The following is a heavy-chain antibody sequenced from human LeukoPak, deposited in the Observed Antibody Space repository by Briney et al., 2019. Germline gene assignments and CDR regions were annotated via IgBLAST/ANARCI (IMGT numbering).Heavy chain of an antibody. D-gene: IGHD2-2*01. J-gene: IGHJ4*02. CDR3: ASLLGYCSSTSCYDY. CDR2: IYTSGST. CDR1: GGSISSYY. V-gene: IGHV4-4*08. Sequence: SETLSLTCTVSGGSISSYYWSWIRQPPGKGLEWIGRIYTSGSTNYNPSLKSRVTISVDTSKNQFSLKLSSVTAADTAVYYCASLLGYCSSTSCYDYWGQGTLVTVSS.